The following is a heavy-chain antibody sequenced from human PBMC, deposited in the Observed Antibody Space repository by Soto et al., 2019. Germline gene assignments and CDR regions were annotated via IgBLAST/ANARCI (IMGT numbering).Heavy chain of an antibody. V-gene: IGHV4-34*01. Sequence: PSETLSLTCAVYGGSFSGYYWTWIRQPPGTGLEWIGEINHSGSTNYNPSLKSRVTISVDTSKNQFSLKLTSVTAADTAVYYCARHLWFGQFDYWGQGTLVTVSS. CDR3: ARHLWFGQFDY. CDR1: GGSFSGYY. D-gene: IGHD3-10*01. J-gene: IGHJ4*02. CDR2: INHSGST.